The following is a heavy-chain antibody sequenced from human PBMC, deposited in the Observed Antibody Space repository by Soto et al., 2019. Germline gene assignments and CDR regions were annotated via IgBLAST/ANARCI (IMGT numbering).Heavy chain of an antibody. CDR1: GITFSSNW. V-gene: IGHV3-74*01. D-gene: IGHD6-13*01. J-gene: IGHJ4*02. CDR3: AGEYSSSRYFDY. Sequence: GGSLRLSCAASGITFSSNWMHWVRQAPGKGLVWVSRMNSDGSSTSYADSVKGRFTISRDNAKNTLYLQMNSLRAEDTALYYCAGEYSSSRYFDYWGQGTLVTVSS. CDR2: MNSDGSST.